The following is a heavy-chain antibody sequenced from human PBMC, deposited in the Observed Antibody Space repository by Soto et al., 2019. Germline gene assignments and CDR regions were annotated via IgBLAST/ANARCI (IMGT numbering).Heavy chain of an antibody. CDR3: GRGKGGRITTVRGVITCWFDT. CDR1: GGSFSGYY. J-gene: IGHJ5*02. CDR2: INHSGST. D-gene: IGHD3-10*01. V-gene: IGHV4-34*01. Sequence: QVQLQQWGAGLLKPSETLSLTCAVYGGSFSGYYWSWIRQPPGKGLEWIGEINHSGSTNYNPSLNSRVTISVDASKDQFSLKLSSVSAADTAVYYCGRGKGGRITTVRGVITCWFDTWGQGTLVTVSS.